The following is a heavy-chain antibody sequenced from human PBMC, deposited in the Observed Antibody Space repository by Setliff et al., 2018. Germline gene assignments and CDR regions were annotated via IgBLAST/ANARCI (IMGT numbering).Heavy chain of an antibody. CDR2: IYQNGIT. CDR3: ATDGPVLNGDYIS. J-gene: IGHJ5*02. D-gene: IGHD3-10*01. CDR1: GASISTTYYY. Sequence: SETLSLTCSVSGASISTTYYYWDWIRQSPEKGLEWIGTIYQNGITYYNPSVKSRVTISVDKSKNQFSLSLRSVTAAGTAVYYCATDGPVLNGDYISWGQGTLVTVSS. V-gene: IGHV4-39*07.